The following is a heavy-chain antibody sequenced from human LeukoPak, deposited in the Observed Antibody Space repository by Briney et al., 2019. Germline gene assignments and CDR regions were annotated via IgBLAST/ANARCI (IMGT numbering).Heavy chain of an antibody. D-gene: IGHD2-21*01. J-gene: IGHJ3*02. CDR2: ITSDGSTT. CDR1: GFSFGSYW. V-gene: IGHV3-74*01. Sequence: GGSLRLSCVGSGFSFGSYWMHWVRQAPGKGLVWVSRITSDGSTTSYADSVKGRFTISRDNARNTLYLQMNSLRAEDTAVYYCARDLLDGPIWGQGTMVTVSS. CDR3: ARDLLDGPI.